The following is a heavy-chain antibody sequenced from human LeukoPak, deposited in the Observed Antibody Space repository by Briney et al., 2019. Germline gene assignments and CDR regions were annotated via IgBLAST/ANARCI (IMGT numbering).Heavy chain of an antibody. V-gene: IGHV3-21*01. CDR3: ARLPTTTTGYMDV. CDR2: ISGRSSYM. J-gene: IGHJ6*03. D-gene: IGHD1-26*01. Sequence: GGSLRLSCAASGSTFSDYSMNWVRQAPGQGLEWVSSISGRSSYMYYVASVQGRFTISRDNAKDSLYLQMHSLRAEDTAVYYCARLPTTTTGYMDVWGKGTTVTVSS. CDR1: GSTFSDYS.